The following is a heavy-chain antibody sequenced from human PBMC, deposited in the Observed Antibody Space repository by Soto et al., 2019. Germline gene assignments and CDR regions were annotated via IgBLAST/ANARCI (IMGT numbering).Heavy chain of an antibody. CDR3: AKDNTRRYCSSTSCYRKAYSNYFFDY. D-gene: IGHD2-2*02. Sequence: GGSLRLSCAASGFTFSSYAMSWVRQAPGKGLEWVSAISGSGGSTYYADSVKGRFTISRDNSKNTLYLQMNSLRAEDTAVYYCAKDNTRRYCSSTSCYRKAYSNYFFDYWGQGTLVTVSS. J-gene: IGHJ4*02. V-gene: IGHV3-23*01. CDR1: GFTFSSYA. CDR2: ISGSGGST.